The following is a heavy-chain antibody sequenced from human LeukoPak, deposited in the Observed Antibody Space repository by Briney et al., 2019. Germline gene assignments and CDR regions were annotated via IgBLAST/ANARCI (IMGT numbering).Heavy chain of an antibody. V-gene: IGHV4-30-2*01. CDR2: IYHRGST. CDR3: AREASIYSAGWYDAFNI. J-gene: IGHJ3*02. Sequence: PSETLSLTCTVSRGSLSSGGYYWSWIRQPPGKGLEWIGYIYHRGSTYYNPSLKSRVTISVDRSKNQFSLKLSSVTAADTAVYYCAREASIYSAGWYDAFNIWGQGTMVPVSS. D-gene: IGHD6-19*01. CDR1: RGSLSSGGYY.